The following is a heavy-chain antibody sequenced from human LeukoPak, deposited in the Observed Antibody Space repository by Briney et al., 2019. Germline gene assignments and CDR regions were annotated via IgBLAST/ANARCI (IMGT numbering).Heavy chain of an antibody. CDR1: GVSFSGYY. D-gene: IGHD3-3*01. Sequence: SETLSLTCAVYGVSFSGYYWSWIRQPPGKGLEGFGEINHSGSTNYNPSLKSRVTISVDTSKNQFSLQLNSVTPEDTAVYYCARGGKTIRFLAVHYMDVWGKGTTVIVS. J-gene: IGHJ6*03. CDR2: INHSGST. V-gene: IGHV4-34*01. CDR3: ARGGKTIRFLAVHYMDV.